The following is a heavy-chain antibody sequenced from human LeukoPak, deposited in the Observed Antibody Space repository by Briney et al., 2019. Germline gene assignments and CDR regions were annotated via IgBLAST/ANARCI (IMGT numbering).Heavy chain of an antibody. V-gene: IGHV3-53*01. J-gene: IGHJ4*02. CDR2: TYTDSTT. Sequence: PGGSLRLSCAASGFTVSTDYMSWVRQAPGKGLEWVSVTYTDSTTYYADSVKGRFIISRDNSKNTLYLQMHSLRAEDTAVYYCARGDCSSNSCFVFDYWGQGTLVTVSS. CDR1: GFTVSTDY. D-gene: IGHD2-2*01. CDR3: ARGDCSSNSCFVFDY.